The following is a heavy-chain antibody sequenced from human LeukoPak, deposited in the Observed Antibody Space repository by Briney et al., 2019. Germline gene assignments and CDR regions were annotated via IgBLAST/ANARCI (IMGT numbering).Heavy chain of an antibody. Sequence: WIRQPPGKGLEWIGSIYYSGSTYYNPSLKSRVTISVDTSKNQFSLKLSSVTAADTAVYYCASSQIWFGELLGNYYFDYWGQGTLVTVSS. CDR2: IYYSGST. D-gene: IGHD3-10*01. V-gene: IGHV4-39*01. J-gene: IGHJ4*02. CDR3: ASSQIWFGELLGNYYFDY.